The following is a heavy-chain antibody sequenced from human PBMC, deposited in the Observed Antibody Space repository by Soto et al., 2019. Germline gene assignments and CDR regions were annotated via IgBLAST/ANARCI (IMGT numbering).Heavy chain of an antibody. CDR3: ARDLSSSYAINTVTRDY. CDR2: ISSSSSYI. J-gene: IGHJ4*02. Sequence: PGGSLRLSCAASGFTFSSYSMNWVRQAPGKGLEWVSSISSSSSYIYYADSVKGRFTISRDNAKNSLYLQMNSLRAEDTAVYYCARDLSSSYAINTVTRDYWGQGTLVTVSS. D-gene: IGHD4-17*01. CDR1: GFTFSSYS. V-gene: IGHV3-21*01.